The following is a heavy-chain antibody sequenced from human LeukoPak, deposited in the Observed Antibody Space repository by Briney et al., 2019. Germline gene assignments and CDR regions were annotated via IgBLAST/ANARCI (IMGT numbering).Heavy chain of an antibody. Sequence: GRSLRLSCAASGFTFSSYSMNWVRQAPGKGLEWVSSISSSSSYIYYADSVKGRFTISRDNAKNSLYLQMNSMRAEDTAVYYCAREAPDTAMVPIDYWGQGTLVTVSS. D-gene: IGHD5-18*01. J-gene: IGHJ4*02. CDR2: ISSSSSYI. CDR1: GFTFSSYS. CDR3: AREAPDTAMVPIDY. V-gene: IGHV3-21*01.